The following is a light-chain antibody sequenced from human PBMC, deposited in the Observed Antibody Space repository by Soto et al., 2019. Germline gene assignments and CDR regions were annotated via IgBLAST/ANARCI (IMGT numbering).Light chain of an antibody. Sequence: QSVLTQPPSASGTPGQRVTISCSGSSSNIGSNYVYWYQQLPGTAPKLLIYRNNQRPSGVPDRFSGSKSGTSASLAISGLRSEDEGDYYCAAWDDSLSGVVFGGWTKVTVL. V-gene: IGLV1-47*01. J-gene: IGLJ2*01. CDR3: AAWDDSLSGVV. CDR1: SSNIGSNY. CDR2: RNN.